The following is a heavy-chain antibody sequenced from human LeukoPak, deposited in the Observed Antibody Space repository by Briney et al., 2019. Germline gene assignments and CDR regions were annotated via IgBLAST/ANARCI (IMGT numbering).Heavy chain of an antibody. CDR3: AKDRGYCSS. D-gene: IGHD2-15*01. CDR2: ISYDGSNK. J-gene: IGHJ5*02. V-gene: IGHV3-30*18. CDR1: GFTFSSYG. Sequence: AGSLRLSCAASGFTFSSYGMHGVRQAPGKGLEWVAVISYDGSNKYYADSVKGRFTISRDNSKNTLYLQMNSLRAEDTAVYYCAKDRGYCSSWGQGTLVTVSS.